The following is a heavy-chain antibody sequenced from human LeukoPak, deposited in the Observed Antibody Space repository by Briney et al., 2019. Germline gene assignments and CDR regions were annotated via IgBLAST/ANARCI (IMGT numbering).Heavy chain of an antibody. CDR1: GFTFSDYW. CDR3: AKDRYCSGGSCYHKPYYYYGMDV. Sequence: GGSLRLSCAASGFTFSDYWMTWVRQAPGKGLEWVANIKPDGSEKYYVDSVKGRFTISRDNAKNSLYLQMNSLRVEDTAVYYCAKDRYCSGGSCYHKPYYYYGMDVWGQGTTVTVSS. V-gene: IGHV3-7*01. J-gene: IGHJ6*02. D-gene: IGHD2-15*01. CDR2: IKPDGSEK.